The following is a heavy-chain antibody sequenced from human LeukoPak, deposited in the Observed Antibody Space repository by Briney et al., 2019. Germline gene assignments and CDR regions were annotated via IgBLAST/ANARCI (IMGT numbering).Heavy chain of an antibody. CDR2: ISSSSTYI. Sequence: GGSLRLSCAASGFTFSSYSMNWVRQAQGKGLEWVSSISSSSTYIYYADSVKGRFTISRDNAKNSLYLQMNSLRAEDTAVYYCAKGDVSVTREFDYWGQGTLVTVSS. CDR3: AKGDVSVTREFDY. J-gene: IGHJ4*02. V-gene: IGHV3-21*01. D-gene: IGHD7-27*01. CDR1: GFTFSSYS.